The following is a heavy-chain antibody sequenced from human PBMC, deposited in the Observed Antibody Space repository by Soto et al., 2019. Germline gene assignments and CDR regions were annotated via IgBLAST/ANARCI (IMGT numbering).Heavy chain of an antibody. Sequence: QVQLQESGPGLVKPSETLSLTCSVSGGSSGNYYWSWIRQPPGKGLEWIGYISYSGSTNYNPSLKSRGTISQDTSKKQFSLKLSSVTAADTAVYYCARGLDGDYSDYWGQGTLVTVSS. D-gene: IGHD2-2*03. J-gene: IGHJ4*02. V-gene: IGHV4-59*01. CDR2: ISYSGST. CDR3: ARGLDGDYSDY. CDR1: GGSSGNYY.